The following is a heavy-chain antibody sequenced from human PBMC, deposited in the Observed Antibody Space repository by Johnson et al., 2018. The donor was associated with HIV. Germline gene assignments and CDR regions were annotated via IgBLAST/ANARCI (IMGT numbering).Heavy chain of an antibody. CDR2: FFSGGTT. CDR3: ARACRDGYTCDAFDI. D-gene: IGHD5-24*01. V-gene: IGHV3-66*01. CDR1: GLTVSSNY. Sequence: VQLLESGGGLVQPGGSLRLACAASGLTVSSNYMSWVRQAPGKGLEWVSVFFSGGTTYYADSVNGRFTISRDNSKNTLFLQMNSLRADDTALYYCARACRDGYTCDAFDIWGQGTMVTVSS. J-gene: IGHJ3*02.